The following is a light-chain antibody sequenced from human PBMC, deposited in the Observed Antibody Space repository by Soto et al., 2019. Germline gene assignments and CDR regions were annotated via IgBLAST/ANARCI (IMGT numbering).Light chain of an antibody. V-gene: IGKV3-11*01. CDR1: QSVSSY. CDR3: QQRSRWPPT. CDR2: DAS. Sequence: EIFLTPSPATLSFSPRERATLSCRASQSVSSYLAWYQQRPGQAPRLLIYDASNRATGVPARFSGSGSGTDFTLTISSLEHEDFAVYYCQQRSRWPPTFGQGTRLAIK. J-gene: IGKJ5*01.